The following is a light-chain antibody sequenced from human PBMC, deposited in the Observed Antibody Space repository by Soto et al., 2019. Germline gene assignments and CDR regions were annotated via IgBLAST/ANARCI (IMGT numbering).Light chain of an antibody. V-gene: IGKV1-39*01. Sequence: DVHMTQSPASLSASVGDRFTITCRASHNINNYLSWYQQKPGKAPKLLIYAASTLQSGVASRFSGSGSATDFTLTINSLQPEDFETYFCQQGYSTPLTFGGGTKVDIK. CDR2: AAS. CDR3: QQGYSTPLT. CDR1: HNINNY. J-gene: IGKJ4*01.